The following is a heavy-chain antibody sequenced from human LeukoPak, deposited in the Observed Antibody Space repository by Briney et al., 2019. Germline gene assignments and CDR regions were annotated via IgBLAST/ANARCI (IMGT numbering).Heavy chain of an antibody. CDR2: INSSGSTI. J-gene: IGHJ4*02. D-gene: IGHD3-10*01. CDR1: GFTFSSYE. Sequence: GGSLRLSCAASGFTFSSYEMNWVRQAPGKGLEWVSYINSSGSTIYYADSVKGRFTISRDNAKNSLYLQMNSLRAEDTAVYYCARAAELLWFGELPHLDYWGQGTLVTVSS. V-gene: IGHV3-48*03. CDR3: ARAAELLWFGELPHLDY.